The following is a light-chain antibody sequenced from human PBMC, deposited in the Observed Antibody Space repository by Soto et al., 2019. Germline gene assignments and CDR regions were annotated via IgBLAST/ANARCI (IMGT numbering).Light chain of an antibody. CDR1: QSISSW. V-gene: IGKV1-5*01. J-gene: IGKJ5*01. CDR2: DAS. CDR3: QKRDSWPIN. Sequence: DIQMTHSPSTLSASVLYIVTITFRASQSISSWLALYQQKPGKAPKLLIYDASSLESGVPSRFSGSGSGTEFTLTISSLQPDDFAVYYCQKRDSWPINFGQGTRLEIK.